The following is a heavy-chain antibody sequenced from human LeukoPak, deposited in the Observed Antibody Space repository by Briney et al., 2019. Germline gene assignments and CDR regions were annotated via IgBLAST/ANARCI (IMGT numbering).Heavy chain of an antibody. D-gene: IGHD3-22*01. CDR2: TTNSGTTI. CDR1: GFTFSDYY. V-gene: IGHV3-11*01. CDR3: AREGYYDSSGYGVGY. J-gene: IGHJ4*02. Sequence: GGSLRLSCAASGFTFSDYYMSWIRQAPGNGLECISYTTNSGTTIYYADSGKGRFTISTDNAKHSLYLQMNSLRADDTAVYYCAREGYYDSSGYGVGYWGQGTLVTVSS.